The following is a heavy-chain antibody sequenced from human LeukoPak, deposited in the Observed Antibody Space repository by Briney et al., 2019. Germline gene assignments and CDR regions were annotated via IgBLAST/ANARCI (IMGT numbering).Heavy chain of an antibody. D-gene: IGHD3-3*01. CDR1: GGSISSGGYY. CDR2: IYYSGST. CDR3: ASLKYYDFWSGFPRYFDY. J-gene: IGHJ4*02. V-gene: IGHV4-31*03. Sequence: TLSLACTVSGGSISSGGYYWSWIRQHPGKGLEWIGYIYYSGSTYYNPSLKSRVTISVDTSKNQFSLKLSSVTAADTAVYYCASLKYYDFWSGFPRYFDYWGQGTLVTVSS.